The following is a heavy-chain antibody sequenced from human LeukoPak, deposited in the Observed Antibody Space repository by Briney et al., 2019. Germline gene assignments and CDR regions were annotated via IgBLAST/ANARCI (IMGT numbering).Heavy chain of an antibody. V-gene: IGHV3-23*01. J-gene: IGHJ4*02. D-gene: IGHD6-13*01. CDR3: ASPLSSSWLPKTY. CDR1: GFTFSTYA. Sequence: GGSLTLSCAASGFTFSTYAMSWVRQAPGKGLEGVSAISGSIDNGDNTYYADSVKGQFTISRDNSKNTLYLQMNSLRAEDTAVYYCASPLSSSWLPKTYWGQGTLVTVSS. CDR2: ISGSIDNGDNT.